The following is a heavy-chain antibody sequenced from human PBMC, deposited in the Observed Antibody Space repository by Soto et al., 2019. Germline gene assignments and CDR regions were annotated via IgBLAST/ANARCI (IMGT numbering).Heavy chain of an antibody. D-gene: IGHD3-22*01. CDR2: IYYSGST. J-gene: IGHJ4*02. V-gene: IGHV4-39*01. Sequence: SETLSLTCTVSGGSISSSSYYWGWIRQPPGKGLEWIGSIYYSGSTYYNPSLKSRVTISVDTSKNQFSLKLSSVTAADTAVYYCARHPTSVYYYDSSVSPDYWGQGTLVTVSS. CDR1: GGSISSSSYY. CDR3: ARHPTSVYYYDSSVSPDY.